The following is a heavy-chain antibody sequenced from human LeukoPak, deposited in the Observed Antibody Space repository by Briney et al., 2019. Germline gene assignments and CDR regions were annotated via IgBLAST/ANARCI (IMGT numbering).Heavy chain of an antibody. Sequence: GGSLRLSCAASGSTFYDYAMHWVRHAPGKGLEWVSGISWNSGSIGYADSVKGRFTISRDNAKNSLYLQMNSLRVEDTALYYCAKDSIAAAGTGSWFDPWGQGTLVTVSS. J-gene: IGHJ5*02. V-gene: IGHV3-9*01. CDR2: ISWNSGSI. CDR3: AKDSIAAAGTGSWFDP. D-gene: IGHD6-13*01. CDR1: GSTFYDYA.